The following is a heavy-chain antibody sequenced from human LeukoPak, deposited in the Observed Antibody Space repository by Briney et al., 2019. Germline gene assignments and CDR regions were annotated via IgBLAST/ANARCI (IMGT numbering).Heavy chain of an antibody. V-gene: IGHV3-23*01. CDR1: GFTFSSYA. J-gene: IGHJ3*02. D-gene: IGHD5-18*01. Sequence: GGSLRLSCAASGFTFSSYAMSWVRQAPGKGLEWVSAISGSGGSTYYAGSVKGRFTISRDNSKNTLYLQMNSLRAEDTAVYYCAKAEYSYDAFDIWGQGTMVTVSS. CDR2: ISGSGGST. CDR3: AKAEYSYDAFDI.